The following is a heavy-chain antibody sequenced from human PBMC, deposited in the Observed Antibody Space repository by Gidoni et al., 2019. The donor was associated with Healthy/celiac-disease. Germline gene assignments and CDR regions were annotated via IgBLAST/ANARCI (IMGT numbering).Heavy chain of an antibody. V-gene: IGHV4-30-4*01. CDR2: IYYSGST. D-gene: IGHD3-22*01. CDR3: ARDVGGYYESSGYDY. CDR1: GGSIRSGDYY. J-gene: IGHJ4*02. Sequence: QVQLQESGPGLVKPSQTLSLTCTVSGGSIRSGDYYWSWLRQPPGKGLEWIGYIYYSGSTYYNPSLKSRVTISVDTSKNQFSLKQSCVTAADTAVYYCARDVGGYYESSGYDYWGQGTLVTVSS.